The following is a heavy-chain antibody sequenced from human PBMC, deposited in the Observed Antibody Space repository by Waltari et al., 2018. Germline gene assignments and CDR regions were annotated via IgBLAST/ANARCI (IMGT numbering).Heavy chain of an antibody. CDR3: ARGESFYDYGDYGLDAFDI. D-gene: IGHD4-17*01. CDR2: IYYSGTT. Sequence: QLQLQESGPGLVKPSETLSLTCTVSGGSISSSSYYWGWIRQPPGKGLEWIGTIYYSGTTEYTPTLKCRVTIAADTSKTQFSLKLRSVTAPDTAVYYCARGESFYDYGDYGLDAFDIWGQGTMVTVSS. CDR1: GGSISSSSYY. V-gene: IGHV4-39*01. J-gene: IGHJ3*02.